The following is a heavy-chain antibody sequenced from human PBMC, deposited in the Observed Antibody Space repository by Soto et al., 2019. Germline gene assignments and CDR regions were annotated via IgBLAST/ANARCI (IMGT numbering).Heavy chain of an antibody. CDR1: GFTFSSYG. Sequence: PGGSLRLSCVASGFTFSSYGMHWVRQAPGKGLEWVAVISYDGSNKYYADSVKGRFTISRDNSKNTLYLQMNSLRAEDTAVYYCAKDERGYDFWSGYEGYWGQGTLVTVSS. CDR3: AKDERGYDFWSGYEGY. J-gene: IGHJ4*02. V-gene: IGHV3-30*18. CDR2: ISYDGSNK. D-gene: IGHD3-3*01.